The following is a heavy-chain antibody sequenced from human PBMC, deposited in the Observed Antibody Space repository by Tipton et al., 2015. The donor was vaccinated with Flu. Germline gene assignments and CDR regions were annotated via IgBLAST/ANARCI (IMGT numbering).Heavy chain of an antibody. CDR3: ARGGTMIVVVTTRNWFDP. CDR2: INHSGST. Sequence: TLSLTCAVYGGSFSGYYWSWIRQPPGKGLEWIGEINHSGSTNYNPSLKSRVTISVDTSKNQFSLKLSSVTAADTAVYYCARGGTMIVVVTTRNWFDPWGQGTLVTVSS. J-gene: IGHJ5*02. D-gene: IGHD3-22*01. CDR1: GGSFSGYY. V-gene: IGHV4-34*01.